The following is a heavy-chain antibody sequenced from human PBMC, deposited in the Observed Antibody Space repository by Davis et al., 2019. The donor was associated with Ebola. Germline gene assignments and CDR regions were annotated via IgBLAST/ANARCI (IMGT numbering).Heavy chain of an antibody. V-gene: IGHV4-61*08. D-gene: IGHD2-2*01. CDR3: ARDTIFDI. Sequence: GSLRLSCTVSGGSISSGDYYWSWIRQPPGKGLEWIGYIYYSGSTNYNPSLKSRVTISVDTSKNQFSLKLSSVTAADTAVYYCARDTIFDIWGQGTMVTVSS. CDR1: GGSISSGDYY. J-gene: IGHJ3*02. CDR2: IYYSGST.